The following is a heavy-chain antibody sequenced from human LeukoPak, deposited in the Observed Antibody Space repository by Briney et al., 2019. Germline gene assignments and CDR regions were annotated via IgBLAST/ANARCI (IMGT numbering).Heavy chain of an antibody. CDR2: IYNSGST. D-gene: IGHD3-22*01. CDR3: ARGYYDSSGYPDEFDY. Sequence: SETLSLTCTVSGGSISIYYWSWIRQPPGKGLEWIGYIYNSGSTYYNPSLKSRVTISVDTSKNQFSLKLSSVTAADTAVYYCARGYYDSSGYPDEFDYWGQGTLVTVSS. V-gene: IGHV4-59*12. J-gene: IGHJ4*02. CDR1: GGSISIYY.